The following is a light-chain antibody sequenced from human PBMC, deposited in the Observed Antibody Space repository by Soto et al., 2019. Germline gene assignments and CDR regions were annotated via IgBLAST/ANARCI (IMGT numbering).Light chain of an antibody. CDR2: GNS. CDR1: SSNIGSYT. Sequence: QLVLTQPPSASGTPGLRVTISCSGSSSNIGSYTVNWYQHLPGTAPKLLIYGNSQRPSGVPDRFSGSKSGTSASLAISGLQSEDEADYYCASWDDSLNGVVFGGGTKLTVL. J-gene: IGLJ2*01. CDR3: ASWDDSLNGVV. V-gene: IGLV1-44*01.